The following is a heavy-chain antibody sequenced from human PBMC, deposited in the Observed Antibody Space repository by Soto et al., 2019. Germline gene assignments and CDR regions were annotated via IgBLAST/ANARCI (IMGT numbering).Heavy chain of an antibody. CDR3: ASYKLDY. V-gene: IGHV3-33*01. J-gene: IGHJ4*02. CDR2: IWYDGSNN. Sequence: QVQLVESGGGVVQPGRSLRLSCAASGFTFSSYGMHWVRQAPGKGLEWVAVIWYDGSNNYYADSVKGRFTSSRDNSKYTLYLQMNSLRAEDTDVYYCASYKLDYWGQGSLVTVSS. CDR1: GFTFSSYG. D-gene: IGHD3-10*01.